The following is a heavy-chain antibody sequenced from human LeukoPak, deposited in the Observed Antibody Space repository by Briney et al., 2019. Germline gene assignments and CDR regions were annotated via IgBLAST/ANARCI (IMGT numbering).Heavy chain of an antibody. Sequence: GESLQISCKGSGYNFTSYWIGWVRQVPGKGLEWIGLLYTEDSDTGYRPSFQGQVTISADKSIRTAYLQWSSLKASDTAMYYCARLPSTYYDFYLVFDAFDIWGQGTMVTVSS. CDR1: GYNFTSYW. CDR3: ARLPSTYYDFYLVFDAFDI. V-gene: IGHV5-51*01. D-gene: IGHD3-3*01. CDR2: LYTEDSDT. J-gene: IGHJ3*02.